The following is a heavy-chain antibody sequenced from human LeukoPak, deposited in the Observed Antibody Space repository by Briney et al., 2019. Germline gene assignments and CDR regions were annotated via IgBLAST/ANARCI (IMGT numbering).Heavy chain of an antibody. V-gene: IGHV1-3*01. CDR3: ARRGSGTDFDY. CDR1: GGTFSSYT. Sequence: ASVKVSCKASGGTFSSYTISWVRQAPGQRLEWMGWINAGNGNTKYSQKFQGRVTITRDTSASTAYMELSSLRSEDTAVYYCARRGSGTDFDYWGQGTLVTVSS. D-gene: IGHD3-10*01. CDR2: INAGNGNT. J-gene: IGHJ4*02.